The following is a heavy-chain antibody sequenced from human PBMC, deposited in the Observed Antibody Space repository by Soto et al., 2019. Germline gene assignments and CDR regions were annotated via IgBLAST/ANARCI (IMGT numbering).Heavy chain of an antibody. CDR2: ISAYNGNT. D-gene: IGHD3-9*01. CDR3: ARDRFDILTGYYLFDY. V-gene: IGHV1-18*01. J-gene: IGHJ4*02. CDR1: GYTFTSYG. Sequence: ASVQVSCKASGYTFTSYGISWVRQAPGQGLEWMGWISAYNGNTNYAQKLQGRVTMTTDTSTSTAYMELRSLRSDDTAVYYCARDRFDILTGYYLFDYWGQGXLVTVSS.